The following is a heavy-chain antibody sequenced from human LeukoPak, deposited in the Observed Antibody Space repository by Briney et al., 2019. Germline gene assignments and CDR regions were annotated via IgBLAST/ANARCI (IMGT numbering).Heavy chain of an antibody. V-gene: IGHV4-34*01. D-gene: IGHD3-10*01. CDR1: GGSFSGYY. Sequence: SETLSLTCAVYGGSFSGYYWSWIRQPPGKGLEWIGEINHSGSTNYNPSLKSRVTISVDTSKNQFSLRLSSVTAADTAVYYCARVYYYGSGILDYWGQGTLVTVSS. CDR2: INHSGST. J-gene: IGHJ4*02. CDR3: ARVYYYGSGILDY.